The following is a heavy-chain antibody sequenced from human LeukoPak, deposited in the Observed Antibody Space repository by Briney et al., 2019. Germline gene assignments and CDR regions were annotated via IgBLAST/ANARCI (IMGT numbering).Heavy chain of an antibody. CDR2: IYYSGST. CDR3: ASLSGFWSGCCGY. Sequence: SETLSLTCTVSGGSISSSSYYWGWIRQPPGKGLEWIGSIYYSGSTYYNPSLKSRVTISVDTSKNQFSLKLSSVTAADTAVYYCASLSGFWSGCCGYWGQGALVTVSS. CDR1: GGSISSSSYY. J-gene: IGHJ4*02. D-gene: IGHD3-3*01. V-gene: IGHV4-39*01.